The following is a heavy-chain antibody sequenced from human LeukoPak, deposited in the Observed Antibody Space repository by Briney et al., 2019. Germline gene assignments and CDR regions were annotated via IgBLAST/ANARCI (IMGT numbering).Heavy chain of an antibody. J-gene: IGHJ4*02. Sequence: GGSLRLSCAASGFTFSSDAMSWVRQAPGKGLERASAISGSGGSTYYADSVKGRFTISRDNSKNTLYLQMNSLRAEDTAVYYCAKGRYSGTYLFDYWGQGTLVTVSS. CDR3: AKGRYSGTYLFDY. D-gene: IGHD1-26*01. CDR1: GFTFSSDA. V-gene: IGHV3-23*01. CDR2: ISGSGGST.